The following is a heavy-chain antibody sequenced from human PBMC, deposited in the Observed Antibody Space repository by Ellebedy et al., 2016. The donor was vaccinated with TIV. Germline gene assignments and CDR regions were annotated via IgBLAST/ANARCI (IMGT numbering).Heavy chain of an antibody. CDR2: ISSSSSYT. V-gene: IGHV3-11*05. CDR3: ARDARGSYYGFDY. D-gene: IGHD1-26*01. CDR1: GFTFSDYY. Sequence: GESLKISXAASGFTFSDYYMSWIRQAPGKGLEWVSYISSSSSYTNYADSVKGRFTISRDNAKNSLYLQMNSLRAEDTAVYYCARDARGSYYGFDYWGQGTLVTVSS. J-gene: IGHJ4*02.